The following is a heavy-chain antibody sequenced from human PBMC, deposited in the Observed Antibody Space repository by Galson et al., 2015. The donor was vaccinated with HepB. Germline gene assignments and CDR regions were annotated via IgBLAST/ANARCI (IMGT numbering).Heavy chain of an antibody. CDR2: IIPIFGTA. CDR1: GGTFSSYA. Sequence: SVKVSCKASGGTFSSYAISWVRQAPGQGLEWMGGIIPIFGTANYAQKFQGRVTITADESTSTAYMELSSLRSEDTAVYYCARVEYYDILTGYRSNWFDPWGQGTLVTVSS. V-gene: IGHV1-69*13. J-gene: IGHJ5*02. D-gene: IGHD3-9*01. CDR3: ARVEYYDILTGYRSNWFDP.